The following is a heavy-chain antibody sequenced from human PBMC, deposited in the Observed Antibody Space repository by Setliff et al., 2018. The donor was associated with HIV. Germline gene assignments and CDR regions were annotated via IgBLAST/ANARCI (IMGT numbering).Heavy chain of an antibody. CDR1: GYTFTGYY. CDR2: INGNSGAT. Sequence: GASVKISCKGSGYTFTGYYLHWVRQAPGQGLEWMGWINGNSGATNYAQKFQGRVTMTRDTSTYTAYMELTRLRSDDTALYSCARGGDDSGPGTWTFDYWGQGALVTVSS. CDR3: ARGGDDSGPGTWTFDY. J-gene: IGHJ4*02. D-gene: IGHD3-10*01. V-gene: IGHV1-2*02.